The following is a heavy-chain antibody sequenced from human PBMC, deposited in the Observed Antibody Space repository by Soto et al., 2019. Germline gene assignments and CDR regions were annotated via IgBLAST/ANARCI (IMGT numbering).Heavy chain of an antibody. V-gene: IGHV4-30-2*01. CDR1: GVSISSGGYS. CDR3: ARDPLGDVHAFDI. J-gene: IGHJ3*02. Sequence: QLQLQESGSGLVKPSQTLSLTCAVSGVSISSGGYSWSWIRQPPGKGLEWIGYIYHSGSTYYNPSLKSRVTISVDRSENQFSLKLSSVTAADTAVYYCARDPLGDVHAFDIWGQGTMVTVSS. CDR2: IYHSGST. D-gene: IGHD6-6*01.